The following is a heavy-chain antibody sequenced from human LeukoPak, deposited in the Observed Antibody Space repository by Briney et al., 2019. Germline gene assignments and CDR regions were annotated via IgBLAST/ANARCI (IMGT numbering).Heavy chain of an antibody. CDR1: GFTFSSYA. J-gene: IGHJ6*02. Sequence: GGSLRLSCAASGFTFSSYAMHWVRQAPGKGLEWVAVISHDGSNKYYADSVKGRFTISRDNSKNTLYLQMNSLRAEDTAVYYCARAAMAYYYYYGMDVWGQGTTVTVSS. D-gene: IGHD5-18*01. V-gene: IGHV3-30-3*01. CDR2: ISHDGSNK. CDR3: ARAAMAYYYYYGMDV.